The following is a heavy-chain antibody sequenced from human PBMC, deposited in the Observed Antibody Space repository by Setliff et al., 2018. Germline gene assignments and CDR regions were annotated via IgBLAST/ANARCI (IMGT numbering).Heavy chain of an antibody. CDR2: IYTSGST. CDR3: ARSRYYYDSSGYYYYFDY. J-gene: IGHJ4*02. Sequence: PSETLSLTCTVSGGSISSYYWSWIRQPAGKGLEWIGHIYTSGSTNYNPSLKSRVTMSVDTSKNQFSLKLSSVTAADTAVYYCARSRYYYDSSGYYYYFDYWGQGTLVTVSS. D-gene: IGHD3-22*01. CDR1: GGSISSYY. V-gene: IGHV4-4*07.